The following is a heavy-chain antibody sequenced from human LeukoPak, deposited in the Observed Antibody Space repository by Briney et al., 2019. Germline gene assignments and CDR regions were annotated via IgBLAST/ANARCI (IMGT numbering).Heavy chain of an antibody. V-gene: IGHV4-61*01. CDR3: ARDETKPAAGLEY. D-gene: IGHD6-13*01. J-gene: IGHJ4*02. Sequence: PSETLSLTCTVSGASVSSGSYYWTWIRQPPGKGLEWIGYVYYSGTTSYNPSLKSRVTISIDLSKNQFSLKLSSVTAADTAIYYCARDETKPAAGLEYWGQGALVTVSS. CDR2: VYYSGTT. CDR1: GASVSSGSYY.